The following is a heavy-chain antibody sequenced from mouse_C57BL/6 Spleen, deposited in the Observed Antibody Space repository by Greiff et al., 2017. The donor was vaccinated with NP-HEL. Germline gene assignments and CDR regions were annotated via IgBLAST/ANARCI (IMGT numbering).Heavy chain of an antibody. CDR2: IYPGDGDT. Sequence: QVQLQQSGPELVKPGASVKISCKASGYAFSSSWMNWVKQRPGKGLEWIGRIYPGDGDTNYNGKFKGKATLTADKSSSTAYMQLSSLTSEDSAVYFCARSYYYGSSHYFSYWGKGTTLTVSS. D-gene: IGHD1-1*01. J-gene: IGHJ2*01. CDR3: ARSYYYGSSHYFSY. CDR1: GYAFSSSW. V-gene: IGHV1-82*01.